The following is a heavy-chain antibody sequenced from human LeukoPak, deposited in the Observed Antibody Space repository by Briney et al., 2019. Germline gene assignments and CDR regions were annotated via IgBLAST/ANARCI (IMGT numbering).Heavy chain of an antibody. CDR2: INHSGSI. J-gene: IGHJ2*01. CDR1: VGSFSGYC. Sequence: PSETLSLTCAVYVGSFSGYCWSWIRQPPGKGLEWIGEINHSGSINYNPSLESRVTISVDTSINQFSLKLNSVTAADTAVYYCARGGGDFWYLDLWGRGTLVTVSS. D-gene: IGHD4-17*01. V-gene: IGHV4-34*01. CDR3: ARGGGDFWYLDL.